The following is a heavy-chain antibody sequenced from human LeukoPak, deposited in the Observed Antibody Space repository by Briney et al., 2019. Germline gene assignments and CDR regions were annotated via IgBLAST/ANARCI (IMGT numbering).Heavy chain of an antibody. CDR2: ISYDGSNK. D-gene: IGHD4-23*01. CDR3: AKEKWQLGLGGFDL. J-gene: IGHJ3*01. V-gene: IGHV3-30*18. CDR1: GFTFSDYG. Sequence: GGSLRLSCAASGFTFSDYGMHWVRQAPGKGLEWVAVISYDGSNKLYADSVKGRFTISRDNSKNMVFVEMNSLRAEDTAVYYCAKEKWQLGLGGFDLWGQGTVVTVSS.